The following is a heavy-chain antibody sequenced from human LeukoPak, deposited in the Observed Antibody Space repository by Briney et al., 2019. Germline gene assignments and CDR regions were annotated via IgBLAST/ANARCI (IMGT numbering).Heavy chain of an antibody. CDR2: IYYTGST. J-gene: IGHJ5*02. Sequence: SETLSLTCTISGGSIGTYYWSWIRQSPGKGLEWIGYIYYTGSTKYTPSLQSRVTISIDTSKNQFSLKMRSVTAADTAVYYCATAPEYNWFDPWGQGTLVTVSS. CDR1: GGSIGTYY. CDR3: ATAPEYNWFDP. V-gene: IGHV4-59*01. D-gene: IGHD1-14*01.